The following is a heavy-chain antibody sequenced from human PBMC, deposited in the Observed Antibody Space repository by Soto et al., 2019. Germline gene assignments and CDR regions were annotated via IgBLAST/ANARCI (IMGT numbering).Heavy chain of an antibody. Sequence: GGSLRLSCAGSGFTFSNYGMHWVRQAPGKGLAWVAVISYDGSIKYYVDSVKGRFTISRDNAKNSLYLQMNSLRAEDTAVYYCARDQVGDYAYYYAFDIWGQGTMVTVSS. CDR2: ISYDGSIK. CDR3: ARDQVGDYAYYYAFDI. CDR1: GFTFSNYG. V-gene: IGHV3-30*03. D-gene: IGHD4-17*01. J-gene: IGHJ3*02.